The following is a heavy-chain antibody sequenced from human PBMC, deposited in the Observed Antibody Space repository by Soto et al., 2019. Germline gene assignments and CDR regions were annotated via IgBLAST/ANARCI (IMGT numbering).Heavy chain of an antibody. CDR1: GFTFSSYA. Sequence: QVQLVESGGGVVQPGRSLRLSCAASGFTFSSYAMHWVRQATGQGLEWVAVISDDGSNKYYADSVKGRFTISRDNSKNTLYLQMNSMRAEDTAVYCCARVGVASSSSDYYYYDGMDFWGQGTTVTVSS. J-gene: IGHJ6*02. CDR3: ARVGVASSSSDYYYYDGMDF. V-gene: IGHV3-30-3*01. CDR2: ISDDGSNK. D-gene: IGHD6-6*01.